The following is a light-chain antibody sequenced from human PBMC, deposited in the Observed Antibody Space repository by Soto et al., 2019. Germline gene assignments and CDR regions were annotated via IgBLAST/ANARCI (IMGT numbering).Light chain of an antibody. J-gene: IGLJ1*01. Sequence: QSVLTQPPSASGTPGQKVFISCSGSSSNIGGTNYAYWYQQLPGAAPKLLIYENNHRPSGVPDRFSGSKSGTSASLVISGLQSEDEAEYFCAGWDGSLKGFVFGTGTKVTVL. CDR2: ENN. CDR3: AGWDGSLKGFV. CDR1: SSNIGGTNY. V-gene: IGLV1-44*01.